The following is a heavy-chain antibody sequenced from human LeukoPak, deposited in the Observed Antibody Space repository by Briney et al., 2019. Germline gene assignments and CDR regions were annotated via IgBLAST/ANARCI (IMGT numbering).Heavy chain of an antibody. D-gene: IGHD5-24*01. CDR1: GFTFSDYW. Sequence: PGGSLRLSCAASGFTFSDYWMTWVRQAPGKGREWVANIKQDGSEKYYVDSVKGRFTISRDNAKNSLYLQMNSLRAEDTAVYYCARSGWWMATNFDYWGQGTLVTVSS. CDR2: IKQDGSEK. CDR3: ARSGWWMATNFDY. J-gene: IGHJ4*02. V-gene: IGHV3-7*01.